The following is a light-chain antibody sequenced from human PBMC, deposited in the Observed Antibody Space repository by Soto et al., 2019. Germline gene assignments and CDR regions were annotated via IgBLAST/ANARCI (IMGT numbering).Light chain of an antibody. CDR3: HHYET. V-gene: IGKV3-20*01. CDR2: GAS. J-gene: IGKJ1*01. CDR1: QSVSSSS. Sequence: EIVLTQSPGTLSLSTGERATLSCRASQSVSSSSLGWYQQKPGQAPRLLMYGASIRAAGVPDRFSGSGSGTEFTLTISRLEPEDFTVYYCHHYETFGQGTKVDIK.